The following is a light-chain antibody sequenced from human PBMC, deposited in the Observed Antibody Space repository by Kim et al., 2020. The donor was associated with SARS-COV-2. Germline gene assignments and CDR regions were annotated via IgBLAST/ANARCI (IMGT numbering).Light chain of an antibody. V-gene: IGLV2-14*01. CDR3: SSYTSSSTYVV. Sequence: QSVLTQPAPVSGSPGQSITISCTGTSSDVGGYNYVSWYQQHPGKAPKLMIYDVSKRPSGVSNRFSGSKSGNTASLTISGLQAEDEADYYCSSYTSSSTYVVFGGGTQLTVL. CDR2: DVS. J-gene: IGLJ2*01. CDR1: SSDVGGYNY.